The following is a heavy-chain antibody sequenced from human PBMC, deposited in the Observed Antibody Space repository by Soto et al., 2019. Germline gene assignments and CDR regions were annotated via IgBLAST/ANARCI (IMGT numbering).Heavy chain of an antibody. Sequence: SETLSLTCTVCIGSISYYYWTWIPQSAGKGLEWIGRIYPSGSTNYNPSLKGRVTMSVDTSNNQFSLNLGSVTAADTAVYYCARDRTAAGPSNWFDPWGQGTMVTVSS. CDR3: ARDRTAAGPSNWFDP. J-gene: IGHJ5*02. D-gene: IGHD6-13*01. CDR1: IGSISYYY. V-gene: IGHV4-4*07. CDR2: IYPSGST.